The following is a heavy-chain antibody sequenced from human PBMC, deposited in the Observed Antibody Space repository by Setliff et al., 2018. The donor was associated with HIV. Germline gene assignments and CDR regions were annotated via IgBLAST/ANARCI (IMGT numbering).Heavy chain of an antibody. Sequence: SETLSLTCAVSGYSISSGYYWAWIRQSPGKGLDWIGSIHHSGTTYYNPSLKSRVTISVDTTTNQVSLQVNSVTAVDTAVYYCARVPHRVVGTTTLLYHFDYWGLGTPVTV. CDR2: IHHSGTT. CDR3: ARVPHRVVGTTTLLYHFDY. V-gene: IGHV4-38-2*01. J-gene: IGHJ4*02. CDR1: GYSISSGYY. D-gene: IGHD1-26*01.